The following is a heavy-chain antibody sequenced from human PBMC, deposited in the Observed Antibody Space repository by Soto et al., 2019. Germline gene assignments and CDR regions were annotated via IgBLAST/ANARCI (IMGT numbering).Heavy chain of an antibody. Sequence: PSETLSLTCTVSGGSISSGGYFWSWIRQHPGKGLEWIGYIYYSGSTYYIPSLKSRITISVDTSKNQFSLRLSSVTAADTAVYYCARSHVSIDAFDIWGQGTMVTVS. J-gene: IGHJ3*02. CDR1: GGSISSGGYF. CDR2: IYYSGST. CDR3: ARSHVSIDAFDI. V-gene: IGHV4-31*03.